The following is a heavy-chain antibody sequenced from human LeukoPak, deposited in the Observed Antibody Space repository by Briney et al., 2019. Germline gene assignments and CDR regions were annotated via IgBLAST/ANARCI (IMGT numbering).Heavy chain of an antibody. D-gene: IGHD6-13*01. CDR3: AREREVIAAAGYDAFDI. V-gene: IGHV1-2*02. J-gene: IGHJ3*02. CDR1: GYTFTDYY. Sequence: GASVKVSCKASGYTFTDYYIHWVRQAPGQGLEWMGWINPNSGGTNYAQKFQARVTMTRDTSISTAYMELSRLRSDDTALYYCAREREVIAAAGYDAFDIWGQGTMVTVSS. CDR2: INPNSGGT.